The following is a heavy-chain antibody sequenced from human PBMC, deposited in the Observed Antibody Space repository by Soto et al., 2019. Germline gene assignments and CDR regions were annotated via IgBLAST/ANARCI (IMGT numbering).Heavy chain of an antibody. CDR3: TPDHPGILGTTACSY. Sequence: QVQLVESGGGVVQPGRSLILSCAFSGFTFSTYATHWVRQAPGKGLELVAVISYEGSNKYYADSLKGRLTISRENSKNTLYMQINRLIAEDTAVYYCTPDHPGILGTTACSYWGQGPLVTV. V-gene: IGHV3-30-3*01. CDR2: ISYEGSNK. D-gene: IGHD1-26*01. J-gene: IGHJ4*02. CDR1: GFTFSTYA.